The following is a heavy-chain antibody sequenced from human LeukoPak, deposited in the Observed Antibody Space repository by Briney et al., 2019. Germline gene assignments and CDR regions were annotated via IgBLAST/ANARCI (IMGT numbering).Heavy chain of an antibody. J-gene: IGHJ4*02. CDR2: ISAYNGNT. CDR1: GYTFTSYG. V-gene: IGHV1-18*01. CDR3: ARERILLYDQRIDY. Sequence: ASVKVSCKASGYTFTSYGISWVRQAPGQGLEWMGWISAYNGNTNYAQKLQGRVTMTTDTSTSTAYMELRSLRSDDTAVYYCARERILLYDQRIDYWGQGTLVTVSS. D-gene: IGHD3-10*01.